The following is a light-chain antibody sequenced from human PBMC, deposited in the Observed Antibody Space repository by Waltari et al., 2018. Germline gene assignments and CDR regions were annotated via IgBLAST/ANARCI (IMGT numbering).Light chain of an antibody. Sequence: SYELTQPPSVSVSPGQSARITCPGVALPKQYAYWYQQQPARAPVLLIYKHSERPSGIPERFSGSSSGTTVTLTISGVQADDEADYYCQSADSSGTQGVFGTGTMVTVL. CDR3: QSADSSGTQGV. CDR2: KHS. J-gene: IGLJ1*01. CDR1: ALPKQY. V-gene: IGLV3-25*03.